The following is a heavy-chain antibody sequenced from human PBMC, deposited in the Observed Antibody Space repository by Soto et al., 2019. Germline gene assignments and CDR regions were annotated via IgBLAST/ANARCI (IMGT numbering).Heavy chain of an antibody. Sequence: EVQLLESGGGLVQAGGSLRLSCAASGFTFSSYAMSWVRQAPGKGLEWVSAISGSGGSTYYADSVKGRFTISRDNSKNTLYLQMNSLRAEDTAVYYCAKDLYSSSWFDYWGQGTLVTVSS. D-gene: IGHD6-13*01. CDR3: AKDLYSSSWFDY. CDR1: GFTFSSYA. J-gene: IGHJ4*02. V-gene: IGHV3-23*01. CDR2: ISGSGGST.